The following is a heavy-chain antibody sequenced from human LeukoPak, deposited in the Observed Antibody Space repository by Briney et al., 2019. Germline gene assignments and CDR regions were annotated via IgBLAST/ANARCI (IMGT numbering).Heavy chain of an antibody. CDR2: INPSGGST. CDR1: GYTFTSYD. J-gene: IGHJ4*02. V-gene: IGHV1-46*01. Sequence: AASVKVSCKASGYTFTSYDINWVRQAPGQGLEWMGIINPSGGSTSYAQKFQGRVTMTRDMSTSTVYMELSSLRSEDTAVYYCAREGGSSGWYGFDYWGQGTLVTVSS. CDR3: AREGGSSGWYGFDY. D-gene: IGHD6-19*01.